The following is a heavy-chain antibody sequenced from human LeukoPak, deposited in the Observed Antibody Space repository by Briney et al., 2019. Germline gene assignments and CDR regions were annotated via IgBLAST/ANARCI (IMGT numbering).Heavy chain of an antibody. CDR1: DGPISSYQ. V-gene: IGHV4-59*08. CDR2: IYYSGSA. Sequence: SETLSLTCNVSDGPISSYQWSWIRQPPGKGLEWIGYIYYSGSANYNPSLKSRVSISVDTSKNQFSLRLSSVTAADTAVYYSARHQGGTYYYDAFDIWGQGTMVTVSS. D-gene: IGHD1-26*01. J-gene: IGHJ3*02. CDR3: ARHQGGTYYYDAFDI.